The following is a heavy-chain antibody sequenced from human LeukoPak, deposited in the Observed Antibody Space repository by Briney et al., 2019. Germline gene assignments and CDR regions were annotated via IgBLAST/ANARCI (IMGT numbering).Heavy chain of an antibody. V-gene: IGHV3-33*06. D-gene: IGHD3-3*01. Sequence: GGSLRLSCAASGFTFSSYGMHWVRQAPGKGLEWVAVMWYDGSNKYYADSVKGRFTISRDNSKDTLYLQMNSLRAEDTAVYYCAKDLYYDFWSGYYTPDYYMDVWGKGTTVTVSS. J-gene: IGHJ6*03. CDR1: GFTFSSYG. CDR3: AKDLYYDFWSGYYTPDYYMDV. CDR2: MWYDGSNK.